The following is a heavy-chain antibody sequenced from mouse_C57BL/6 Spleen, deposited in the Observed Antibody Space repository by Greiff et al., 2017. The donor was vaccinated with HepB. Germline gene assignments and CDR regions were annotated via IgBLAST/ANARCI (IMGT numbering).Heavy chain of an antibody. V-gene: IGHV5-16*01. D-gene: IGHD1-1*01. Sequence: EVTLVESEGGLVQPGSSMKLSCTASGFTFSDYYMAWVRQVPEKGLEWVANINYDGSSTYYLDSLKSRFIISRDNAKNILYLQMSSLKSEDTATYYCAREEGYYGWYFDVWGTGTTVTVSS. CDR1: GFTFSDYY. CDR3: AREEGYYGWYFDV. J-gene: IGHJ1*03. CDR2: INYDGSST.